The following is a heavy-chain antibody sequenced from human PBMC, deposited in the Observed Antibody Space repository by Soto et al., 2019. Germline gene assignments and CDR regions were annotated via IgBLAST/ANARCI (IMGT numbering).Heavy chain of an antibody. D-gene: IGHD5-18*01. J-gene: IGHJ4*02. CDR2: TGYTSKWYN. Sequence: QVQLQQSGPGLVKPSQTLSLTCAICGDSISTRNVAWNWVRQSPSGGLEWLGRTGYTSKWYNDYAVSVRSRITINPDTSKNQFSLQLNSVTLDDTAVYYCARGKYSAFDYWGQGTLVTVSS. CDR1: GDSISTRNVA. V-gene: IGHV6-1*01. CDR3: ARGKYSAFDY.